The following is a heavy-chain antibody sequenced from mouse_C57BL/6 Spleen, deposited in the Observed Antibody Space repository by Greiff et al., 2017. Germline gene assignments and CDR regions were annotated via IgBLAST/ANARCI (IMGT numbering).Heavy chain of an antibody. V-gene: IGHV1-26*01. Sequence: VQLQQSRPELVKPGASVKISCKASGYTFTDYYMNWVKQSHGKSLEWIGDINPNNGGTSYNQKFKGKATLTVDKSSSTAYMELRSLTSEDSAVYYCARPDGYYDFDYWGQGTTLTVSS. CDR2: INPNNGGT. D-gene: IGHD2-3*01. J-gene: IGHJ2*01. CDR1: GYTFTDYY. CDR3: ARPDGYYDFDY.